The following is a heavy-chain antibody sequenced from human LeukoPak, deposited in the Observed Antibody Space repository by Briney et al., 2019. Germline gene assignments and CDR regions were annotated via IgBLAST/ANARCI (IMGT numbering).Heavy chain of an antibody. D-gene: IGHD5-18*01. CDR3: GKTTVGYSSGQKPAWPVDY. CDR2: IFGSGGSP. CDR1: GFTFGSHA. V-gene: IGHV3-23*01. J-gene: IGHJ4*02. Sequence: GGSLRLSCEASGFTFGSHAMYWVRQAPGKGLEWVAGIFGSGGSPHYADPVKGRFTISRDNSRNTVYLQINSLRDEDTAVYYCGKTTVGYSSGQKPAWPVDYWGQGTLVTVSS.